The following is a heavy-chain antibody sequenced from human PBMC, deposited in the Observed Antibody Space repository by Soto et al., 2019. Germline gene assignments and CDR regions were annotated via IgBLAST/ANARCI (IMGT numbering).Heavy chain of an antibody. V-gene: IGHV3-15*01. J-gene: IGHJ6*02. Sequence: PGGSLRLSCAASGFPFSDAWIRWVRQPPGKGLEWVGRIKSNTDGGATDYAAPVKGRFTISRDDSKNTLYLQMNSLRAEDTAVYYCAKGLGNAKEVWGQGTTVTVSS. D-gene: IGHD2-8*01. CDR3: AKGLGNAKEV. CDR2: IKSNTDGGAT. CDR1: GFPFSDAW.